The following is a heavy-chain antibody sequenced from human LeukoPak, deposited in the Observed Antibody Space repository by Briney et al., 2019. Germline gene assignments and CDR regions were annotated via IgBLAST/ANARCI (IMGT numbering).Heavy chain of an antibody. J-gene: IGHJ4*02. D-gene: IGHD6-19*01. CDR3: ARRRSGGTRAVAGYY. V-gene: IGHV4-39*01. CDR1: GGSISSSSYY. CDR2: IYYSGST. Sequence: SETLSLTCTVSGGSISSSSYYWGWIRQPPGKGLEWIGSIYYSGSTYYNPSLKSRATISVDTSKNQFSLKLSSVTAADTAVYYCARRRSGGTRAVAGYYWGQGTLVTVSS.